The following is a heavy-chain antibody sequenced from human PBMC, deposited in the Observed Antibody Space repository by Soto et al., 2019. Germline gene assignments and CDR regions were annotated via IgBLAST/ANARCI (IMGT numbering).Heavy chain of an antibody. Sequence: EVQVVESGGGLVQPGGSLRLSCAASGFSVTNNYMNWVRQAPGKGLEWVSIIDIGGNTYYADSVKDRFTISRDNSRNAGYLHMDSLRAGDTAVYYCARGRGSTGYLGREHYFDYWGQGTLVTVSP. CDR1: GFSVTNNY. J-gene: IGHJ4*02. D-gene: IGHD2-2*01. CDR2: IDIGGNT. V-gene: IGHV3-66*01. CDR3: ARGRGSTGYLGREHYFDY.